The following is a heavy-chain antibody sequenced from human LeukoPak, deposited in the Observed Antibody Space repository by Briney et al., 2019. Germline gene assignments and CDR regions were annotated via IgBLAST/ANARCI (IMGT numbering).Heavy chain of an antibody. CDR2: IYSGGST. D-gene: IGHD6-19*01. Sequence: GGSLRLSCAASGFTFSSYAMSWVRQAPGKGLEWVSVIYSGGSTYYADSVKGRFTISRDNSKNTLYLQMNSLRAEDTAVYYCASPGIAVAANYFDYWGQGTLVTVSS. J-gene: IGHJ4*02. CDR1: GFTFSSYA. CDR3: ASPGIAVAANYFDY. V-gene: IGHV3-53*01.